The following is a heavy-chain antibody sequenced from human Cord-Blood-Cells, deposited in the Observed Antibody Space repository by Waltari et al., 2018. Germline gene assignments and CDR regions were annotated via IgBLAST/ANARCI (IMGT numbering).Heavy chain of an antibody. V-gene: IGHV3-21*01. D-gene: IGHD1-26*01. Sequence: EVQLVESGGGLVKPGGSLRISCAASGFTFSSYSTNWVRQAPGKGLEWVSSISSSSSYIYYADSVKVRFTIARDNAKNSLYLQMNSLRAEDTAVDYCASTLVGDDAFDIWGQGTMVTVSS. J-gene: IGHJ3*02. CDR1: GFTFSSYS. CDR2: ISSSSSYI. CDR3: ASTLVGDDAFDI.